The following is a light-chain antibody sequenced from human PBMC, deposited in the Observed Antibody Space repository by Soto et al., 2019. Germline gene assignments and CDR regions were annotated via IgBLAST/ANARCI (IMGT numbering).Light chain of an antibody. CDR3: AAWDDSLSGWV. V-gene: IGLV1-47*02. CDR2: SNN. J-gene: IGLJ3*02. Sequence: QSVLTQPPSASGTPGQRVTISCSGSSYNIGSNYLYWYQQFPGTTPKLLIYSNNQRPSGVLDRFSGSKSGTSASLAISGLRLGDGGDYSCAAWDDSLSGWVFGVGTKVTV. CDR1: SYNIGSNY.